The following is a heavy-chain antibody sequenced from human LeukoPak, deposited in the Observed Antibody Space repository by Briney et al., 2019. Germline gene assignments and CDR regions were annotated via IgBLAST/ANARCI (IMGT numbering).Heavy chain of an antibody. V-gene: IGHV3-33*01. CDR1: GFTFSSYG. CDR2: IWYDGSNK. D-gene: IGHD1-26*01. CDR3: ARGGSGCFDI. J-gene: IGHJ3*02. Sequence: GGSLRLSCAASGFTFSSYGMHWVRQAPGKGLEWVALIWYDGSNKYYADSVKGRFTISRDNAKNTVSLQMNSLRDEDTAIYYCARGGSGCFDIWGQGTMVTVSS.